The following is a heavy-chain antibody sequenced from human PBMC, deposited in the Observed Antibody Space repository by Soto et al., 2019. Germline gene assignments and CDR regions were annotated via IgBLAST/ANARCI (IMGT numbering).Heavy chain of an antibody. Sequence: SETLSLTCALYGGSFSGYYWSWIRQPPGKGLEWTGEINHSGSTNYNPSLKSRVTISVDTSKIQFSLKLSSVTAADTAVYDCARETYYLPLEDYWGQGTRVAVSS. CDR3: ARETYYLPLEDY. D-gene: IGHD1-26*01. J-gene: IGHJ4*02. CDR2: INHSGST. V-gene: IGHV4-34*01. CDR1: GGSFSGYY.